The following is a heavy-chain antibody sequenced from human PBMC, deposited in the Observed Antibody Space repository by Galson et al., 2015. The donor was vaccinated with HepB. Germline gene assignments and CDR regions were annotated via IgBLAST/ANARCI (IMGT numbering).Heavy chain of an antibody. J-gene: IGHJ1*01. CDR2: INGRGGST. D-gene: IGHD3-22*01. CDR3: AKGGDASGYYLGAEYFHH. V-gene: IGHV3-23*01. Sequence: SLRLSCAASGLTFNSYAMSWVRQAPGKGLEWVSGINGRGGSTYYVDSVKGRFTISRDNSKSTLYLQMNSLRAEDTAVYYCAKGGDASGYYLGAEYFHHWGQGTLVTVSS. CDR1: GLTFNSYA.